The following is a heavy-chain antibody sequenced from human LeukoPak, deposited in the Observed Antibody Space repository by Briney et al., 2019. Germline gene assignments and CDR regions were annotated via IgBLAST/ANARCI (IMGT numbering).Heavy chain of an antibody. V-gene: IGHV3-53*01. D-gene: IGHD4-17*01. CDR1: GFTVSSNY. CDR3: AGRLRDAGAFDY. CDR2: SNSDTT. J-gene: IGHJ4*02. Sequence: PGGSLRLSCVASGFTVSSNYMSWVRRAPGKGLEWVSLSNSDTTYHAESVKGRFTISRDNSQNTFCLQMNSLRDEDTAVYYCAGRLRDAGAFDYWGQGTLVTVSS.